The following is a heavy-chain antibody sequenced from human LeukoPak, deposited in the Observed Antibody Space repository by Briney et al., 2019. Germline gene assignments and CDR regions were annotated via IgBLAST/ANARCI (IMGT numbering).Heavy chain of an antibody. D-gene: IGHD2-2*01. CDR1: GFTFSSYG. CDR3: DPIPSSTSCSVDY. CDR2: ISYDGSNK. V-gene: IGHV3-30*03. Sequence: GGSLRLSCAASGFTFSSYGMHWVRQAPGKGLEWVAVISYDGSNKYYADSVKGRFTISRDNSKNTLYLQMNSLRAEDTAVYYCDPIPSSTSCSVDYWDQGTLVTVSS. J-gene: IGHJ4*02.